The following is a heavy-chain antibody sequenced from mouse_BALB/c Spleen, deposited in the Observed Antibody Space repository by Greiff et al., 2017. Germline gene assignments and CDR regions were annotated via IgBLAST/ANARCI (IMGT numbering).Heavy chain of an antibody. CDR2: IRNKANGYTT. CDR1: GFTFTDYY. Sequence: DVKLVESGGGLVQPGGSLRLSCATSGFTFTDYYMSWVRQPPGKALEWLGFIRNKANGYTTEYSASVKGRFTISRDNSQSILYLQMNTLRAEDSATYYCPRDGYGNYWYFDVWGAGTTVTVSS. J-gene: IGHJ1*01. V-gene: IGHV7-3*02. CDR3: PRDGYGNYWYFDV. D-gene: IGHD2-10*02.